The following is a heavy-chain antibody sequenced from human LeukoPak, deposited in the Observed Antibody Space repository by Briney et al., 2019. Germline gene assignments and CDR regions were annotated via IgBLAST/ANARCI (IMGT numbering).Heavy chain of an antibody. CDR1: GYTLTELS. CDR2: FDPEDGET. J-gene: IGHJ4*02. Sequence: ASVKVSCKVSGYTLTELSMHWVRQAPGKGLEWMGGFDPEDGETIYAQKFQGGVTMTEDTSTDTAYMELSSLRSEDTAVYYCATVPYRHMIVVNYFDYWGQGTLVTVSS. CDR3: ATVPYRHMIVVNYFDY. D-gene: IGHD3-22*01. V-gene: IGHV1-24*01.